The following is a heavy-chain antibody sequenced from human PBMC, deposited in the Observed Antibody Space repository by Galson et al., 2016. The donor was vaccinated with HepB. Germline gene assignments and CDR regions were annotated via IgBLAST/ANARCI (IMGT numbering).Heavy chain of an antibody. D-gene: IGHD6-13*01. CDR3: AREFSSSWYMRKYFDY. J-gene: IGHJ4*02. CDR2: ISSSSSYI. CDR1: GFTFSSYS. Sequence: SLRLSCAASGFTFSSYSMNWVRQAPGKGLEWVSSISSSSSYIHYADSVKGRFTISRDNAKNSLYLQMNSLRAEDTAVYYCAREFSSSWYMRKYFDYWGQGTLVIVSS. V-gene: IGHV3-21*01.